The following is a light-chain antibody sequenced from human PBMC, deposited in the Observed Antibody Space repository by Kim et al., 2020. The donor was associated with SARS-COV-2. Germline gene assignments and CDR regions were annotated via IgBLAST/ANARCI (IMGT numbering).Light chain of an antibody. V-gene: IGLV3-21*04. Sequence: PEKTARFTCVGNNIGSRSVHWYQHRPGQAPVLVIYYESDRPSGIPERFSGSNSGNTATLTISRVEAGDEVDYYCQVWDSSSDHVVFGGGTQLTVL. CDR1: NIGSRS. CDR2: YES. CDR3: QVWDSSSDHVV. J-gene: IGLJ2*01.